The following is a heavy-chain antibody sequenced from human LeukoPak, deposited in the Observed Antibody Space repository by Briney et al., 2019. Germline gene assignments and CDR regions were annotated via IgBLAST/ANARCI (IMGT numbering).Heavy chain of an antibody. CDR3: ATHYYESNGYYFYYFDY. CDR1: GFTVSSNY. Sequence: PGGSLRLSCAASGFTVSSNYMSWVRQAPGKGLEWVSVIYSGGNTFYADSVKGRFTISRDNYKNTLYLQMNSLRAEDTAVYYCATHYYESNGYYFYYFDYWGQGTLVTVSS. CDR2: IYSGGNT. V-gene: IGHV3-53*01. D-gene: IGHD3-22*01. J-gene: IGHJ4*02.